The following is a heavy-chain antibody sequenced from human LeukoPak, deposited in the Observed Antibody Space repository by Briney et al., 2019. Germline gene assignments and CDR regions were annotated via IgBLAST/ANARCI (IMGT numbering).Heavy chain of an antibody. D-gene: IGHD6-13*01. CDR2: MNPNSGNT. Sequence: ASVKVSCKASGYTFTSYDINWVRQATGQGLEWMGWMNPNSGNTGCAQKFQGRVTMTRNTSISTAYMELSSLRSEDTAVYYCARWKYSSSWYDFAYYYYGMDVWGQGTTVTVSS. CDR1: GYTFTSYD. CDR3: ARWKYSSSWYDFAYYYYGMDV. J-gene: IGHJ6*02. V-gene: IGHV1-8*01.